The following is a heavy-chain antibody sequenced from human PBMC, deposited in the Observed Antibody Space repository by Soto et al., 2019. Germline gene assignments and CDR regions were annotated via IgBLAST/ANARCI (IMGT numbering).Heavy chain of an antibody. J-gene: IGHJ6*02. V-gene: IGHV1-58*02. D-gene: IGHD3-10*01. Sequence: SVKVSCKASGFTFTSSAMQWVRQARGQRLEWIGWIVVGSGNTNYAQKFQERVTITRDMSTSTAYMELSSLRSEDTAVYYCAKSITMVRGVSAYYYYYGMDVWGQGTTVTVSS. CDR2: IVVGSGNT. CDR3: AKSITMVRGVSAYYYYYGMDV. CDR1: GFTFTSSA.